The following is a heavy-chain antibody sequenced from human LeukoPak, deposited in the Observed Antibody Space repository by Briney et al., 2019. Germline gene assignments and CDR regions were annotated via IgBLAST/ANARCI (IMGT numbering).Heavy chain of an antibody. Sequence: SETLSLTCAVYGGSFSGYYWSWIRQPPGKGLEWIGEINHSGSTNYNPSLKSRVTISVDTSKNQFSRKLSSVPAADTAVYYGATIRPSSSSSYYYYYMDVWGKGTTVTVSS. D-gene: IGHD6-6*01. CDR1: GGSFSGYY. J-gene: IGHJ6*03. V-gene: IGHV4-34*01. CDR3: ATIRPSSSSSYYYYYMDV. CDR2: INHSGST.